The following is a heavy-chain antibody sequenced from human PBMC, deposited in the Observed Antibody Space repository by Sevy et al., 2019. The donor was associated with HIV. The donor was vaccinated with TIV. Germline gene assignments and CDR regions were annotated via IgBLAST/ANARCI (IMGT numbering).Heavy chain of an antibody. J-gene: IGHJ6*03. D-gene: IGHD3-10*01. CDR2: IKQDGSEK. V-gene: IGHV3-7*01. CDR1: GLTFSGYW. Sequence: GGSLRLSCAASGLTFSGYWMTWVRQAPGRGLEWVANIKQDGSEKYYVDSVKGRFTISRDNAKNSLYLQMNSLRAEDTAVYFCVRDMHYGSGLGYYYYMDVWGKGTTVTVSS. CDR3: VRDMHYGSGLGYYYYMDV.